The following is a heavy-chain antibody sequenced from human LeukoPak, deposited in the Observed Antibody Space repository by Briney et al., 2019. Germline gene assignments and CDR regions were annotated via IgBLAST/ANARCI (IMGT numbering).Heavy chain of an antibody. J-gene: IGHJ3*02. V-gene: IGHV1-8*01. CDR1: GYTLTSYE. Sequence: ASVKVSCKASGYTLTSYEINWVRQAPGQGLEWMGWMNTNSGNTDYTQKFQGRVTMTRHTSLNPAYLELSTLTSEDTAVYYCARGVLRGDIWHIWGQGTMVTVSS. CDR3: ARGVLRGDIWHI. D-gene: IGHD3-3*01. CDR2: MNTNSGNT.